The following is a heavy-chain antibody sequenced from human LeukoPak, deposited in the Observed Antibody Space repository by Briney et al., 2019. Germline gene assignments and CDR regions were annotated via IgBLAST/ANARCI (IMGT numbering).Heavy chain of an antibody. V-gene: IGHV3-11*01. Sequence: PGGSLRLSCAASGFTFSDYYMSWIRQAPGKGLEWVSYISSSGSSIYYADSVKGRSTISRDNAKNSLYLQMNSLRAEDTAVYYCARSLQWLVTLFDYWGQGTLVTVSS. J-gene: IGHJ4*02. CDR3: ARSLQWLVTLFDY. CDR2: ISSSGSSI. CDR1: GFTFSDYY. D-gene: IGHD6-19*01.